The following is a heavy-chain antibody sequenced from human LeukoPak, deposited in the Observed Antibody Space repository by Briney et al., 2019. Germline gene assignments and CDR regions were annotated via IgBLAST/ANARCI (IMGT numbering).Heavy chain of an antibody. J-gene: IGHJ4*02. V-gene: IGHV4-38-2*02. CDR2: IYHSGST. CDR3: ARVRVAARQNGGFDY. D-gene: IGHD6-6*01. CDR1: GGSISSYY. Sequence: SETLSLTCTVSGGSISSYYWGWIRQPPGEGLEWIGSIYHSGSTYYNPSLKSRVTISVDTSKNQFSLKLSSATAADTAVYYCARVRVAARQNGGFDYWGQGTLVTVSS.